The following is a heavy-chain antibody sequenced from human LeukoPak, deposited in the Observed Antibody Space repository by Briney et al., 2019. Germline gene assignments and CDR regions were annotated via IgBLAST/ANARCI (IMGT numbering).Heavy chain of an antibody. Sequence: GGSLRLSCAASGFTFSSYAMSWVRQAPGKGLEWVSAISGSGGSTYYADSVKGRFTISRDNSKNTLYLQMNSLRAEDTAVYYCTRHSPTRRDGYNRLFDYWGQGTLVTVSS. J-gene: IGHJ4*02. CDR3: TRHSPTRRDGYNRLFDY. D-gene: IGHD5-24*01. CDR1: GFTFSSYA. CDR2: ISGSGGST. V-gene: IGHV3-23*01.